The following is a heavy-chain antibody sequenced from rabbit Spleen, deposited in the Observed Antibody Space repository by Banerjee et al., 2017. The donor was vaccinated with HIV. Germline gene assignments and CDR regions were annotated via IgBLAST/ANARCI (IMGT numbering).Heavy chain of an antibody. CDR3: VRARPYPFVL. Sequence: QEQLKETGGGLVQPGGSLTISCTASGFSFSDRDVMCWVRQAPGKGLEWIACMNTATGKAVYANWAKGRFAISSHDAQNTLYLQLSSLTAADTATYFCVRARPYPFVLWGQGTLVTVS. CDR2: MNTATGKA. J-gene: IGHJ3*01. CDR1: GFSFSDRDV. D-gene: IGHD1-1*01. V-gene: IGHV1S45*01.